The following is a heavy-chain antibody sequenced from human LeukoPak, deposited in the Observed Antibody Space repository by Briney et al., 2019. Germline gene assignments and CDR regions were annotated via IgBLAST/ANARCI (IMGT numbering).Heavy chain of an antibody. Sequence: PSETLSLTCTVSGGSISSYYWSWIRQTPGKGLEWIGYIYYSGSTNFNPSLKSRVTISVDTSKNRFSLKMSSVTAADTAVYFGARGGPPGYYYDYYMDVWGKGTTVTISS. CDR1: GGSISSYY. CDR2: IYYSGST. V-gene: IGHV4-59*01. J-gene: IGHJ6*03. CDR3: ARGGPPGYYYDYYMDV.